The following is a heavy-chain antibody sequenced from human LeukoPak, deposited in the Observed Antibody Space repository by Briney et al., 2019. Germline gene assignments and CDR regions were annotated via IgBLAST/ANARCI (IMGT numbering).Heavy chain of an antibody. CDR3: AKDAVTMGVLDWFDP. J-gene: IGHJ5*02. CDR1: GFTFSSYS. CDR2: ISGSGGST. Sequence: PGGSLRLSCAASGFTFSSYSMNWVRQAPGKGLEWVSAISGSGGSTYYADSVKGRFTISRDNSKNTLYLQMNSLRAEDTAVYYCAKDAVTMGVLDWFDPWGQGTLVTVSS. V-gene: IGHV3-23*01. D-gene: IGHD3-16*01.